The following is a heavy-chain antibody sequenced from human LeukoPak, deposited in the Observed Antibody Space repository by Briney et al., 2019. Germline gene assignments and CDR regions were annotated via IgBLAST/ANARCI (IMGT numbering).Heavy chain of an antibody. CDR2: VYSSGST. CDR3: ARVGSGYDFFDY. V-gene: IGHV4-4*07. Sequence: PSDTLSLTCTVSGGAISGYYWSWIGQPAGKGLEWLGRVYSSGSTKYNPSLESRVTMSVDTSKNQFSLKLNFVTAADTAVYYCARVGSGYDFFDYWGQGTLVTVSS. CDR1: GGAISGYY. D-gene: IGHD3/OR15-3a*01. J-gene: IGHJ4*02.